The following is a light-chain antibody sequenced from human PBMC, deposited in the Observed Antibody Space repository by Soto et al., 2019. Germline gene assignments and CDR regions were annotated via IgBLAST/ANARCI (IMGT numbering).Light chain of an antibody. V-gene: IGKV3-15*01. Sequence: EIVMTQSPATLSVSPGERATLSCRASQSVSSNFAWYQQKPCQAPRLLIYGASTRATGIPARFSGSGSGTEFTLTISSLQSEDFEFYYCQQYNNWPPLTFDGGTKVEIK. CDR1: QSVSSN. CDR3: QQYNNWPPLT. CDR2: GAS. J-gene: IGKJ4*01.